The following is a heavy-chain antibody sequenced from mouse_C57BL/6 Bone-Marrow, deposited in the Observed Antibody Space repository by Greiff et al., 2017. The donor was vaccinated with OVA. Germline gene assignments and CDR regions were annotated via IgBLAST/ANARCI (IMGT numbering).Heavy chain of an antibody. J-gene: IGHJ4*01. CDR2: IYPGSGNT. CDR1: GYTFTDYY. V-gene: IGHV1-76*01. CDR3: ARNSNYVGAMDY. D-gene: IGHD2-5*01. Sequence: QVQLKQSGAELVRPGASVKLSCKASGYTFTDYYINWVKQRPGQGLEWIARIYPGSGNTYYNEKFKGKATLTAEKSSSTAYMQLSSLTSEDSAVYFCARNSNYVGAMDYWGQGTSVTVSS.